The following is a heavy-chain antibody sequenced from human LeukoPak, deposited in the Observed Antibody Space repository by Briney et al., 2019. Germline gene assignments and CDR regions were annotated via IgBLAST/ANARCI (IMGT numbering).Heavy chain of an antibody. CDR2: IRYDGGNQ. CDR1: GFTFSSYG. D-gene: IGHD6-13*01. V-gene: IGHV3-30*02. J-gene: IGHJ4*02. Sequence: PGGSLRLSCAASGFTFSSYGMNWVRQAPGKGLECVAFIRYDGGNQYYTDSVKGRFTISRDNSKNTIYLQMNSLRAEDTAVYYCAKDLRSRIAAAGAPDYWGQGTLVTVSS. CDR3: AKDLRSRIAAAGAPDY.